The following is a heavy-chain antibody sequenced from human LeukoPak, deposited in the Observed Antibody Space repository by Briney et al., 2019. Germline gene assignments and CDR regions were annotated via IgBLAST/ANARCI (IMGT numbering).Heavy chain of an antibody. Sequence: GGSLRLSCAASGNYWMHWVRQAPGKGLVWVSHINSDGSWTSYADSVKGRFTISKDNAKNTVYLQMNSLRAEDTAVYYCVSFYETYWGRGPLVTVSS. J-gene: IGHJ4*02. V-gene: IGHV3-74*01. CDR1: GNYW. D-gene: IGHD2/OR15-2a*01. CDR2: INSDGSWT. CDR3: VSFYETY.